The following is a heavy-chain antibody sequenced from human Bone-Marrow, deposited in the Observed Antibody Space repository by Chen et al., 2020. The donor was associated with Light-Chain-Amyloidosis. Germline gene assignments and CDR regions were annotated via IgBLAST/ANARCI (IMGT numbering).Heavy chain of an antibody. CDR3: SREFTGYDDY. CDR1: GFPFRTSW. D-gene: IGHD5-12*01. Sequence: DVQLLESGGGLVQPGGYLRHSCAASGFPFRTSWTHGVRQAPGKGLVWVSRINPDGTRVDYADSVRGRFTISRDDAKSTVYLQMNSLRAEDTAVYYCSREFTGYDDYWGQGTLVTVSS. CDR2: INPDGTRV. V-gene: IGHV3-74*01. J-gene: IGHJ4*02.